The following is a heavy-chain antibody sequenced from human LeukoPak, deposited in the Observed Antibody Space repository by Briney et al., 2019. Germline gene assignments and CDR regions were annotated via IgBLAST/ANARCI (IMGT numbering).Heavy chain of an antibody. CDR2: ISVSGGST. CDR1: GSTFNTYA. D-gene: IGHD5-12*01. V-gene: IGHV3-23*01. J-gene: IGHJ4*02. Sequence: TGGSLRLSCADSGSTFNTYALSWVRQAPGKGLEWISSISVSGGSTYYADSVKGRFTISRDNSKNTLYLQMSSLRAEDTAVYYCAKVRGRYAGYDWGHFDYWGQGTLVTVSS. CDR3: AKVRGRYAGYDWGHFDY.